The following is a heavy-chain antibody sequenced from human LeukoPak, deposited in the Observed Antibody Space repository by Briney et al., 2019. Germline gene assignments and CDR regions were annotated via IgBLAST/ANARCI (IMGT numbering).Heavy chain of an antibody. CDR1: GDTFTGYY. CDR2: INPNSGGT. CDR3: ARDPGGSADY. Sequence: ASVKVSCKASGDTFTGYYTHWVRQAPGQGLEWMGWINPNSGGTNFAQKFQGRVTMTSDTSISTAYMELSRLRSDDTAVYYCARDPGGSADYWGQGNLVTVSS. J-gene: IGHJ4*02. D-gene: IGHD1-26*01. V-gene: IGHV1-2*02.